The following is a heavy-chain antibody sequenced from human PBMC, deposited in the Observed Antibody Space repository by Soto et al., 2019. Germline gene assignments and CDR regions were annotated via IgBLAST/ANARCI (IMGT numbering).Heavy chain of an antibody. J-gene: IGHJ4*02. CDR1: GGSITSGGYH. CDR2: IYYSGST. Sequence: QVQLQESGPGLVKPSQTLSLTCTVSGGSITSGGYHCSWIRQHPGKGLEWIGYIYYSGSTYYNPSLKSRVTISADTSKNQFSLNLSSVTVADTAVYYCARGSGTFDNWGQGTLVTVSS. D-gene: IGHD1-7*01. V-gene: IGHV4-31*03. CDR3: ARGSGTFDN.